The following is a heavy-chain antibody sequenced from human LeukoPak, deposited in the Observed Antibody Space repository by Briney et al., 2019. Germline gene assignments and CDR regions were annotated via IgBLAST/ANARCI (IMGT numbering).Heavy chain of an antibody. Sequence: WIGEFYHSGSTNYNPSLKSRVTISVDKSRNLFSLRLGSVTAADTALYYDILTGHRYFDYWGQGTLVTVSS. D-gene: IGHD3-9*01. J-gene: IGHJ4*02. CDR3: ILTGHRYFDY. CDR2: FYHSGST. V-gene: IGHV4-4*02.